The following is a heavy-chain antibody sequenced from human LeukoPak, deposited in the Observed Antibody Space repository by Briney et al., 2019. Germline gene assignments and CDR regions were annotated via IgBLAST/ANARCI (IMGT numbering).Heavy chain of an antibody. J-gene: IGHJ5*02. Sequence: SETLSLTCTVSGGSISSGSYYWSWIRQPAGKGLEWIGRIYTSGSTNYNPSLKSRVTISVDTSKNQFSLKLSSVTAADTAVYYCAREEIRSWFDLWGQGTLVTVSS. D-gene: IGHD5-24*01. V-gene: IGHV4-61*02. CDR1: GGSISSGSYY. CDR3: AREEIRSWFDL. CDR2: IYTSGST.